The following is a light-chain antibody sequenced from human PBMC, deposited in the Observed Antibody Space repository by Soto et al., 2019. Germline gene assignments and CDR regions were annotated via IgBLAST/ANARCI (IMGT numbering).Light chain of an antibody. V-gene: IGLV2-14*01. CDR1: RNVVGHFNF. CDR3: SYYTVRGV. Sequence: QSALTQPASVSGSPGQSISISFSGERNVVGHFNFISWYQHHPGRAPKLIIYEVSNRPSGVSDRFSASKSGDTAFLTISGLQADDEADYYCSYYTVRGVFGGGTKVTVL. J-gene: IGLJ3*02. CDR2: EVS.